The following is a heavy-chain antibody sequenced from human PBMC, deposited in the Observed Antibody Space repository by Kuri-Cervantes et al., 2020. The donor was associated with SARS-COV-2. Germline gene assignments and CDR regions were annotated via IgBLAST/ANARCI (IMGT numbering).Heavy chain of an antibody. J-gene: IGHJ4*02. D-gene: IGHD4-17*01. CDR2: IWYDGSNK. CDR3: ARVDPAHGFNYGDYFDY. CDR1: GFTFSSYG. V-gene: IGHV3-33*01. Sequence: GGSLRLSCAASGFTFSSYGMHWVRQAPGKGLEWVAVIWYDGSNKYYADSVKGRFTISRDNSKNTLYLQMKSLRAEDTAVYYCARVDPAHGFNYGDYFDYWGQGTLVTVSS.